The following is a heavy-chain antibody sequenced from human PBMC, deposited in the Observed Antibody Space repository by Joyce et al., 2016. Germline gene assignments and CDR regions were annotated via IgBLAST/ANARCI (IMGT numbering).Heavy chain of an antibody. CDR2: ISYDEFNK. CDR3: AKEDSKGEGYFDL. J-gene: IGHJ2*01. V-gene: IGHV3-30*18. Sequence: QMQLMESGGGVVQPGRSLRLSCAASGFSFSRYGLHWVRQGPGKGLEWVALISYDEFNKYYAGSVEGRFTISRDSSKNTLYLQMDSLRPEDTAVYFCAKEDSKGEGYFDLWGRGTLVTVSS. CDR1: GFSFSRYG. D-gene: IGHD2-21*01.